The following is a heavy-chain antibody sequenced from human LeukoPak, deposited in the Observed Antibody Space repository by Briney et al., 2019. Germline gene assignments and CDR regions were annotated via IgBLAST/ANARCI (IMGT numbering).Heavy chain of an antibody. CDR3: ARGPDYYDSSGYYYREYYFDY. Sequence: LETLSLTCTVSRGSISGYSWSWIRQSPGGGLDWIGYIYYSGDTAYNPSLRSRVTLSVDTSKNQFSLKLSSVTAADTAVYYCARGPDYYDSSGYYYREYYFDYWGQGTLVTVSS. CDR1: RGSISGYS. D-gene: IGHD3-22*01. CDR2: IYYSGDT. J-gene: IGHJ4*02. V-gene: IGHV4-59*01.